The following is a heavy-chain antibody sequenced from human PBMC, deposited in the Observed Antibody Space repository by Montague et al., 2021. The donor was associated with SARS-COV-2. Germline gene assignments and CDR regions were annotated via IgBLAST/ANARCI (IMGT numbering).Heavy chain of an antibody. J-gene: IGHJ3*02. CDR2: ISSSSSYI. V-gene: IGHV3-21*01. CDR3: ARGGYYYYCSVAGHNDAFDI. Sequence: SLRLSCAASGFTFSSYSMNWVRQAPGKGLGWVSSISSSSSYIYYADSVTGRFTIYRDNAKKSLYLQMNSLRDEDTAVYYCARGGYYYYCSVAGHNDAFDIWGQGTMVTVSS. CDR1: GFTFSSYS. D-gene: IGHD3-10*01.